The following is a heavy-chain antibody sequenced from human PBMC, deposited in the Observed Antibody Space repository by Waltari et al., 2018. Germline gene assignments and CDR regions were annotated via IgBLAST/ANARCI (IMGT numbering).Heavy chain of an antibody. CDR1: GFIVSSHY. J-gene: IGHJ4*02. CDR2: IYSGGNT. V-gene: IGHV3-53*01. D-gene: IGHD6-19*01. CDR3: ARWQQWPVRAFDY. Sequence: EVQLVESGGGLIQPGGSLRLSCAASGFIVSSHYMSWVRQAPGRGLEWVSLIYSGGNTYYADSVKGRFTISRDNSKNTLYLQMDSLSVEDTAVYYCARWQQWPVRAFDYWGQGTLVTVSS.